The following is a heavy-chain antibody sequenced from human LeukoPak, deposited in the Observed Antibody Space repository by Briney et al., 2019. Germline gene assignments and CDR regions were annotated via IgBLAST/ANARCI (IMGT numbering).Heavy chain of an antibody. CDR2: IYYCGST. D-gene: IGHD5-18*01. CDR1: GGSISSYY. Sequence: ASETLSLTCTVSGGSISSYYWSWIRQPPGKGLECIGYIYYCGSTNYNPSLKSRVTISVDTSKNQFSLKLSSVTAADTAVYYCARGGCSYNDAFDIWGQGTMVTVSS. V-gene: IGHV4-59*01. J-gene: IGHJ3*02. CDR3: ARGGCSYNDAFDI.